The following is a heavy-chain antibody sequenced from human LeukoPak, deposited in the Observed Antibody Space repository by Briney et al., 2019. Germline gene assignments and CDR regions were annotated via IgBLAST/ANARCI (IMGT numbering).Heavy chain of an antibody. D-gene: IGHD3-16*02. J-gene: IGHJ4*02. CDR2: INPSSGDT. CDR3: ARLREGLYHFDS. CDR1: GYTLTGYY. Sequence: ASVKVSCKAFGYTLTGYYIHWVRQAPGQGLEWMGWINPSSGDTNYAQKFQGRVTMTRDTSISTTYMELRRLRSDDTAVYYCARLREGLYHFDSWGQGTLVSVSS. V-gene: IGHV1-2*02.